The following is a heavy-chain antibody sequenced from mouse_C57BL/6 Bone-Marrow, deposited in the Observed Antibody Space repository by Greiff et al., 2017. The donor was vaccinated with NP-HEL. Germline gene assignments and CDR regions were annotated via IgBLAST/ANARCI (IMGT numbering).Heavy chain of an antibody. J-gene: IGHJ3*01. CDR2: IYPRSGNT. Sequence: VMLLQSGAELARPGASVKLSCKASGYTFTSYGISWVKQRTGQGLEWIGEIYPRSGNTYYNEKFKGKATLTADKSSSTAYMELRSLPSEDSAVYFCTRTTVVAEAYWGQGTLVTVSA. CDR1: GYTFTSYG. V-gene: IGHV1-81*01. CDR3: TRTTVVAEAY. D-gene: IGHD1-1*01.